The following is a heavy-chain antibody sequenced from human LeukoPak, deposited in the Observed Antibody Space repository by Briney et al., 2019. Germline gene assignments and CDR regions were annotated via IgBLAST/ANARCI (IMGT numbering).Heavy chain of an antibody. D-gene: IGHD6-13*01. CDR2: IRYDGSNK. J-gene: IGHJ5*02. CDR3: AKDLPAYSSSGSANWFDP. V-gene: IGHV3-30*02. Sequence: GGSLRLSCAASGFTFSSYGMHWVRQAPGKGLEWVAFIRYDGSNKYYADSVKGRFTISRDNSKNTLYLQMNSLRAEDTAVYYCAKDLPAYSSSGSANWFDPWGQGTLVTVSS. CDR1: GFTFSSYG.